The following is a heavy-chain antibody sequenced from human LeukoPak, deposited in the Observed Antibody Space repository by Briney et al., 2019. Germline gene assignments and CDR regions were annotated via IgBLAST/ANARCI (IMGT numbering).Heavy chain of an antibody. V-gene: IGHV4-34*01. J-gene: IGHJ6*03. CDR1: GGSFSGYY. CDR2: INHSGST. D-gene: IGHD3-3*01. Sequence: SETLSLTCAVYGGSFSGYYWSWIRQIPEKGLEWIGEINHSGSTNYNPSLKSRVTISVDTSKDQFSLNLSSVTAADTAVFYCARTKGDFWSGYFSYYYMDVWGKGTTVTVSS. CDR3: ARTKGDFWSGYFSYYYMDV.